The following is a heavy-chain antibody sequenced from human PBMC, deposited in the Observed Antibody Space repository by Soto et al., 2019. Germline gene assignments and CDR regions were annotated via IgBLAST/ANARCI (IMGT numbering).Heavy chain of an antibody. Sequence: SETLSLTCTVSGGSISSGGYYWSWIRQHPGKGLEWIGYIYYSGSTYYNPSLKSRVTISVDTSKNQFSLKLGSVTAADTAVYYCARDYSSSSDRDAFDIWGQGTMVTVSS. CDR2: IYYSGST. CDR1: GGSISSGGYY. J-gene: IGHJ3*02. V-gene: IGHV4-31*03. D-gene: IGHD6-6*01. CDR3: ARDYSSSSDRDAFDI.